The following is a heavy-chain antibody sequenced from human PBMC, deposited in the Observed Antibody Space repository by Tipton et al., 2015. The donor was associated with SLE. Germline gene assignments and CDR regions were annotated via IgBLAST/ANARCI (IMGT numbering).Heavy chain of an antibody. D-gene: IGHD6-13*01. J-gene: IGHJ6*02. V-gene: IGHV4-39*07. CDR2: IYTSGST. Sequence: TLSLTCTVSGGSISSSSYYWGWTRQPPGKGLEWIGRIYTSGSTNYNPSLKSRVTMSVDTSKNQFSLKLSSVTAADTAVYYCAGGPGAAAILSYYYFYGMDVWGQGTTVTVSS. CDR1: GGSISSSSYY. CDR3: AGGPGAAAILSYYYFYGMDV.